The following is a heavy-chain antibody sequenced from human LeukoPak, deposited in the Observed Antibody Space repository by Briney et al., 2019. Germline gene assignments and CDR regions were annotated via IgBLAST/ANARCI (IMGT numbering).Heavy chain of an antibody. D-gene: IGHD3-10*01. CDR1: GGSISSSSYY. CDR2: IYYSGST. V-gene: IGHV4-39*07. CDR3: ARGYYYGSGSYGHYYYYGMDV. Sequence: SETLSLTCTVSGGSISSSSYYWGWIRQPPGKGLEWIGSIYYSGSTYYNPSLKSRVTISVDTSKNQFSLKLSSVTAADTAVYYCARGYYYGSGSYGHYYYYGMDVWGQGTTVTVSS. J-gene: IGHJ6*02.